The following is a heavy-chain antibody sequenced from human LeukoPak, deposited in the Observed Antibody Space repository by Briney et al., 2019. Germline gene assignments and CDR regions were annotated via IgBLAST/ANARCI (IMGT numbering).Heavy chain of an antibody. V-gene: IGHV3-7*01. CDR1: GFTFSNYW. D-gene: IGHD6-13*01. CDR2: IKQDGSEK. Sequence: GGSLRLSCAASGFTFSNYWMSWVRQAPGKGLEWVANIKQDGSEKYYVNSVKGRFTISRDNSKNTLYLQMNSLRAEDTAVYYCARDRGIARYYFDYWGQGTLVTVSS. J-gene: IGHJ4*02. CDR3: ARDRGIARYYFDY.